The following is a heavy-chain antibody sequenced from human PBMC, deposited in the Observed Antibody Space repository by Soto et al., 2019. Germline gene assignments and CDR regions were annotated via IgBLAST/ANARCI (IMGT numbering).Heavy chain of an antibody. CDR2: IYYSGST. CDR1: GGSISSSSYY. V-gene: IGHV4-39*01. CDR3: AKHGDSSNWYRDRDDYNGMDV. Sequence: SETLSLTCTVSGGSISSSSYYWGWIRQPPGKGLEWIGSIYYSGSTYYNPSLKSRVTISVDTSKNQFSLKLSPVTAADTGVYYGAKHGDSSNWYRDRDDYNGMDVWGQGTTVT. J-gene: IGHJ6*02. D-gene: IGHD6-13*01.